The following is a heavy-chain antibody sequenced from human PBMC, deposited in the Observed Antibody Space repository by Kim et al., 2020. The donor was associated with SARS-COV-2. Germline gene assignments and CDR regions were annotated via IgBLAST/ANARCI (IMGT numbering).Heavy chain of an antibody. Sequence: GGSLRLSCAASGFTVSSNYMSWVRQAPGKGLEWVSVIYSGGSTYYADSVKGRFTISRDNSKNTLYLQMNSLRAEDTAVYYCARGGGRSRGAFDIWGQGTMVTVSS. V-gene: IGHV3-66*01. CDR1: GFTVSSNY. J-gene: IGHJ3*02. D-gene: IGHD1-26*01. CDR3: ARGGGRSRGAFDI. CDR2: IYSGGST.